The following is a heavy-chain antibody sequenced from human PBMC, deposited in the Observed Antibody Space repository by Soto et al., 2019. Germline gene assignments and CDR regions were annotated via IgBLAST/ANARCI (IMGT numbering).Heavy chain of an antibody. CDR1: GITFSDAC. J-gene: IGHJ4*02. CDR2: VKSIADAGTT. CDR3: TTGRYTFSLDS. D-gene: IGHD2-2*02. V-gene: IGHV3-15*01. Sequence: PVGSLRLSCAGSGITFSDACMTWVRQVPGKGLEWVGRVKSIADAGTTTYATPVKGRFTISRDDSNSTLFLQMNSLKIEDTAVYYCTTGRYTFSLDSWGQGILVTVSS.